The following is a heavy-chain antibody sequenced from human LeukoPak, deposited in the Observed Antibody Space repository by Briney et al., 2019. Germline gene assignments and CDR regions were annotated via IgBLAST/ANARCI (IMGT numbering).Heavy chain of an antibody. CDR2: ISYDGSNK. V-gene: IGHV3-30*18. D-gene: IGHD2-15*01. J-gene: IGHJ4*02. CDR3: AKGDRVVVVVAAVY. Sequence: GGSLRLSCAASGFTFSNYGMHWVRQAPGKGLEWVAIISYDGSNKYYADSVKGRFTISRDNSKNTLYLQMNSLRAEDTAVYYCAKGDRVVVVVAAVYWGQGTLVTVSS. CDR1: GFTFSNYG.